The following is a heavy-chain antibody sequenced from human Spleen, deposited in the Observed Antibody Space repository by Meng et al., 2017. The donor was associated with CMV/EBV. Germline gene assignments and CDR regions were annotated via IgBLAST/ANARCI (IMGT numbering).Heavy chain of an antibody. CDR3: ARDFGHQYYDERLGFEY. Sequence: GESLKISCAGSGFIFSSYGMNWVRQAPGKGLEWVSYVSSSGNTIYYADSVKGRFTSSRDNAKNTMYVQMNSQRAEDTAIYYYARDFGHQYYDERLGFEYWGHGTLVTVSS. CDR2: VSSSGNTI. CDR1: GFIFSSYG. J-gene: IGHJ4*01. D-gene: IGHD2/OR15-2a*01. V-gene: IGHV3-48*03.